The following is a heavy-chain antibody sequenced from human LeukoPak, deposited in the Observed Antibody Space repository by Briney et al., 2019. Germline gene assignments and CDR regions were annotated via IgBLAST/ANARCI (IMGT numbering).Heavy chain of an antibody. CDR3: VALGYCSGGSCYRPDY. V-gene: IGHV4-34*01. J-gene: IGHJ4*02. D-gene: IGHD2-15*01. CDR2: INHSGST. CDR1: GGSFSGYY. Sequence: SETLSLTCAVYGGSFSGYYWSWIRQPPGKGLEWIGEINHSGSTNYNPSLKSRVTISVDTSKNQSSLKLSSVTAADTAVYYCVALGYCSGGSCYRPDYWGQGTLVTVSS.